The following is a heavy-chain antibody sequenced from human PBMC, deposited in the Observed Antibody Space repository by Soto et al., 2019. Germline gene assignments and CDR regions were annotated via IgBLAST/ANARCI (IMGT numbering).Heavy chain of an antibody. CDR1: GVSFNNNA. Sequence: QVQLVQSGAEVKKPGSSVKVSCKTSGVSFNNNAIGWVRQAPGHGLEWMGGVNPPFRTSNYARKFQGRISITADASTGTVNMELSSLTSEDTAQYYCARVLYYGSGSYSPYGMDVWGQGTTVTVSS. V-gene: IGHV1-69*01. D-gene: IGHD3-10*01. CDR2: VNPPFRTS. CDR3: ARVLYYGSGSYSPYGMDV. J-gene: IGHJ6*02.